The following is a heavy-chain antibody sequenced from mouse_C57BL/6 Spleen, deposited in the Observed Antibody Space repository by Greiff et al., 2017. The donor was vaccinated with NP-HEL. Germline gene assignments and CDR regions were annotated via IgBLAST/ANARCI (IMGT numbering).Heavy chain of an antibody. D-gene: IGHD3-2*02. Sequence: QVQLQQSGPELVKPGASVKISCKASGYAFSSSWMNWVKQRPGKGLEWIGRIYPGDGDTNYNGKFKGKATLTADKSSSTAYSQRSSLTSEDSAVYFCARIAQATDYWGQGTTLTVSA. J-gene: IGHJ2*01. CDR1: GYAFSSSW. CDR3: ARIAQATDY. CDR2: IYPGDGDT. V-gene: IGHV1-82*01.